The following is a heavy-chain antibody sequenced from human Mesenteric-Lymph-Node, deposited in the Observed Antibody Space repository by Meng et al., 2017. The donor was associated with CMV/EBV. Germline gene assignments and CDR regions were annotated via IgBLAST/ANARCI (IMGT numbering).Heavy chain of an antibody. D-gene: IGHD6-13*01. CDR1: GLTFSNAW. Sequence: GESLKISCAASGLTFSNAWMSWVRQAPGKGLEWVGRIKSKTDGGTTNYAAPVKGRFTMSRDDSKSTVYLQMDSLKTEDTAVYFCTTDRKPAAYFDCWGQGTLVTVS. J-gene: IGHJ4*02. CDR2: IKSKTDGGTT. CDR3: TTDRKPAAYFDC. V-gene: IGHV3-15*01.